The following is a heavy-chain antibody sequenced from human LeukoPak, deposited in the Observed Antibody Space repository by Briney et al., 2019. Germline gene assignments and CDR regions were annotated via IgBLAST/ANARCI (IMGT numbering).Heavy chain of an antibody. Sequence: ASVKVSCKASGYTFTSYGISWVRQAPGQGLEWMGWISAYNGNTNYAQKLQGRVTMTTDTSTSTAYRELRSLRSDDTAVYYCARDHPRLRGRSGIDYWGQGTLVTVSS. CDR3: ARDHPRLRGRSGIDY. V-gene: IGHV1-18*01. J-gene: IGHJ4*02. CDR1: GYTFTSYG. D-gene: IGHD4-17*01. CDR2: ISAYNGNT.